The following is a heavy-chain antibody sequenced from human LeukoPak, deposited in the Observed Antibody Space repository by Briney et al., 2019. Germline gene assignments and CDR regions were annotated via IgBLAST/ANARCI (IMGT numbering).Heavy chain of an antibody. CDR3: ARVANWGSADAFDI. J-gene: IGHJ3*02. CDR1: GYTFTGYY. D-gene: IGHD7-27*01. Sequence: ASVKVSCKASGYTFTGYYMHWVRQAPGQGLEWMGWINPNSGGTNYAQKFQGRVTMTRDTSISTAYMELSRLRSDDTAVYYCARVANWGSADAFDIWGQGTMVTVSS. CDR2: INPNSGGT. V-gene: IGHV1-2*02.